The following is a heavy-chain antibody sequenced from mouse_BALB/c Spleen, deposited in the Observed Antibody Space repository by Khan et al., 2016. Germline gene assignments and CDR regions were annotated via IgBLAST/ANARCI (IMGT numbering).Heavy chain of an antibody. CDR1: GDSITSGY. CDR3: AGYDGRSYVRGMDY. CDR2: ITYSGST. J-gene: IGHJ4*01. Sequence: EVQLQESGPSLVKPSQALSLTCSVTGDSITSGYWNWIRKFPGIKLEYMGDITYSGSTYYNPSLKSRISITRDTSKNQYFLQLISVTTDDTATYYCAGYDGRSYVRGMDYWGQGTSVTVSS. V-gene: IGHV3-8*02. D-gene: IGHD1-1*01.